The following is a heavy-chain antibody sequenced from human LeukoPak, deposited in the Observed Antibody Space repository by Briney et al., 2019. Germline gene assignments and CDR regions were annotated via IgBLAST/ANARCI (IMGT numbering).Heavy chain of an antibody. V-gene: IGHV1-2*02. CDR2: INPNSGGT. Sequence: ASVKVSCKASGYTFTGYYMHWVRQAPGQGLEWMGWINPNSGGTNYAQKFQGRVTMTRDTSISTAYMELSRLRSDDSAVYYCARVGPTWKQIPGYYYYYMDVWGKGTTVTVSS. D-gene: IGHD1-1*01. J-gene: IGHJ6*03. CDR1: GYTFTGYY. CDR3: ARVGPTWKQIPGYYYYYMDV.